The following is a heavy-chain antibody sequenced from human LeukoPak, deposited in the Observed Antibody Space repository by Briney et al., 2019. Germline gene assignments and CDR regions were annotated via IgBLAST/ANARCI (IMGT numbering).Heavy chain of an antibody. Sequence: GGSLRLSCAASGFTFSSYWMSWVRQAPGKGLEWVANIKQDGSEKYYVDSVRGRFTISRDNAKNSLYLQMNSLRAEDTAVYYCARDPRVRGVIGAFDIWGQGTMVTVSS. CDR2: IKQDGSEK. D-gene: IGHD3-10*01. V-gene: IGHV3-7*03. CDR3: ARDPRVRGVIGAFDI. CDR1: GFTFSSYW. J-gene: IGHJ3*02.